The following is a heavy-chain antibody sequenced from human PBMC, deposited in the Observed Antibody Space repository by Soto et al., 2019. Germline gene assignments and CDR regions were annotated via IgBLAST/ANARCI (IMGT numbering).Heavy chain of an antibody. Sequence: GGSLRLSCAASGFTFSSYWMSWVRQAPGKGLEWVANIKQDGSEKYYVDSVKGRFTISRDNAKNSLYLQMNSLRAEDTAVYYCARVRRAYYYGSGKNYYYYMDVWGKGTTVTVSS. J-gene: IGHJ6*03. CDR3: ARVRRAYYYGSGKNYYYYMDV. D-gene: IGHD3-10*01. CDR1: GFTFSSYW. V-gene: IGHV3-7*01. CDR2: IKQDGSEK.